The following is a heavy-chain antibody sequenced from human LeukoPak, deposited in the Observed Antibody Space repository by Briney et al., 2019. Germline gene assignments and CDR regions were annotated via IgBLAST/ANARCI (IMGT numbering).Heavy chain of an antibody. CDR3: AKKKYYYDSSGNWFDY. CDR1: GFTFSSYG. J-gene: IGHJ4*02. CDR2: ISYDGSNK. V-gene: IGHV3-30*18. D-gene: IGHD3-22*01. Sequence: GGSLRLSCAASGFTFSSYGMHWVRQAPGKGLEWVAVISYDGSNKYYADSVKGRFTISRDNSKNTLYLQMNSLRAEDTAVYYCAKKKYYYDSSGNWFDYWGQGTLVTVSS.